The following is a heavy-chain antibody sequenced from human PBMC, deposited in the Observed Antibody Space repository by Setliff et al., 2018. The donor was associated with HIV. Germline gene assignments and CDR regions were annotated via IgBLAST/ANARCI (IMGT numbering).Heavy chain of an antibody. Sequence: GGSLRLSCAASGFTVSSNYMSWVRQAPGKGLEWVSVLYSGGSTYYADSVKGRFTISRDNSKNTVHLQMNSLRAGDTAVYYCARPLFGGRDALDIWGQGSPGHRLL. CDR1: GFTVSSNY. V-gene: IGHV3-53*01. CDR3: ARPLFGGRDALDI. CDR2: LYSGGST. D-gene: IGHD1-26*01. J-gene: IGHJ3*02.